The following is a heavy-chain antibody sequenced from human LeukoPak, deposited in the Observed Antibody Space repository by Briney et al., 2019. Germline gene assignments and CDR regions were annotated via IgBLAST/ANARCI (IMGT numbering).Heavy chain of an antibody. CDR2: VNPNRGGT. D-gene: IGHD3-22*01. V-gene: IGHV1-2*02. CDR3: ARSSGYYSSLFYMHV. CDR1: GYTFTGYY. J-gene: IGHJ6*03. Sequence: ASVKVSCKASGYTFTGYYMHWVRQAPGQGLEWMGWVNPNRGGTNYAPKFQGRVTMTRDTSTSTAYMDLSRRRSDDTAVYVCARSSGYYSSLFYMHVWGKGTTVTVSS.